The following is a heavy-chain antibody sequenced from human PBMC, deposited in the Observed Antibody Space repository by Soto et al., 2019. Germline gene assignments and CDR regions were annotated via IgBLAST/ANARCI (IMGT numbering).Heavy chain of an antibody. CDR3: AKYTIFGVVTTDHYGMDV. V-gene: IGHV3-23*01. D-gene: IGHD3-3*01. CDR2: ISGSGGST. CDR1: GFTFSSYA. J-gene: IGHJ6*02. Sequence: GALRLSWAGAGFTFSSYAMSWVRQAPGKGLEWVSAISGSGGSTYYADSVKGRFTISRDNSKNTLYLQMNSLRAEDTAVYYCAKYTIFGVVTTDHYGMDVWSQGTTVTVSS.